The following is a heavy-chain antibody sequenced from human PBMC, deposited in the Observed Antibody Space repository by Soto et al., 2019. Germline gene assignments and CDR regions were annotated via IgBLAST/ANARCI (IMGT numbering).Heavy chain of an antibody. V-gene: IGHV1-69*15. Sequence: QVQLVQSGAEVKKPGSSVKVSCKASGGTFSNYAITWVRQAPGQGLEWLGRIIPIFGSANYAQKFQGRVTITADESTAPDYMELSSLGSDDTAVYYCAKDGGKDGYFGNWFDPWGQGTLVTVSS. D-gene: IGHD5-12*01. CDR1: GGTFSNYA. CDR2: IIPIFGSA. J-gene: IGHJ5*02. CDR3: AKDGGKDGYFGNWFDP.